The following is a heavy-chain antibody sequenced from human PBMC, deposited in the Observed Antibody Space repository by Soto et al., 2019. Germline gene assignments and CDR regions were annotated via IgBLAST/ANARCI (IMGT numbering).Heavy chain of an antibody. Sequence: SETLSLTCTVSNGSMSSGDYYWSWIRQPPGKGLEWIGHIYKSRSTYYNPSLKSRVTISIDTSKLQFSLKLTSVTAADTAVYYCARVVVERPFYNWFDPWGQGTLVTVSS. CDR2: IYKSRST. V-gene: IGHV4-30-4*01. CDR1: NGSMSSGDYY. CDR3: ARVVVERPFYNWFDP. J-gene: IGHJ5*02. D-gene: IGHD2-21*01.